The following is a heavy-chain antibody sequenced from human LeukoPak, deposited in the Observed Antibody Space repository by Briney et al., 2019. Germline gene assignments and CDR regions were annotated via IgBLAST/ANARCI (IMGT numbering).Heavy chain of an antibody. CDR1: GGSISSGDYY. J-gene: IGHJ4*02. Sequence: TSETLSLTCTVSGGSISSGDYYWSWIRQPPGKGLEWIGYIYYSGSTYYNPSLKSRVTISVDTSKNQFSLKLSSVTAADTAVYYCARAPYYYDSSGYHFDYWGQGTLVTVSS. CDR2: IYYSGST. V-gene: IGHV4-30-4*01. CDR3: ARAPYYYDSSGYHFDY. D-gene: IGHD3-22*01.